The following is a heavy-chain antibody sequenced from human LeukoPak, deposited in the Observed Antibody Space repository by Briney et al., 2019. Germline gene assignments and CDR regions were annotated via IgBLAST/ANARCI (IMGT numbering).Heavy chain of an antibody. CDR3: ARDSEEYCGGDCYDAFDI. J-gene: IGHJ3*02. V-gene: IGHV3-30-3*01. CDR2: ISYDGSNK. CDR1: GFTFSSYA. D-gene: IGHD2-21*01. Sequence: GGSLRLSCAASGFTFSSYAMHWVRQAPGKGLEWVAVISYDGSNKYYADSVKGRFTISRDNSKNTLYLQMNSLRAEDTAVYYCARDSEEYCGGDCYDAFDIWGQGTMVTVSS.